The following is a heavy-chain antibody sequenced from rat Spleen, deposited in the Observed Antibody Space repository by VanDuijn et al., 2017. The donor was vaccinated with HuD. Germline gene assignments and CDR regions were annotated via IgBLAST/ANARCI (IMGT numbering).Heavy chain of an antibody. Sequence: QVLLQESGPGLVQPSQTLSLTCTVSGFSLSSYGVFWVRQPPGKGLEWMGVIWGKENANYNSALKSRLSISRDTSKSQVFLKMNNLQTEDTAMYFCARSDFSSPYYFDYWGQGVMVTVSS. CDR2: IWGKENA. CDR1: GFSLSSYG. J-gene: IGHJ2*01. CDR3: ARSDFSSPYYFDY. D-gene: IGHD1-2*01. V-gene: IGHV2S61*01.